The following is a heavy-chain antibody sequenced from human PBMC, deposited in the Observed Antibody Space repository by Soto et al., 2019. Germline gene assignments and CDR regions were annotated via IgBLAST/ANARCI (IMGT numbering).Heavy chain of an antibody. CDR2: INIDGSDT. V-gene: IGHV3-74*01. Sequence: PGGSLRLSCAASGFTFSNYWMHWVRQTPGMGLVWVSHINIDGSDTTYADSVRGRFTISRDNAKNTLYLQMNSLRAEDTAVYYCARDLSSSWYNVAWGQGTLVTVSS. J-gene: IGHJ5*02. CDR1: GFTFSNYW. D-gene: IGHD6-13*01. CDR3: ARDLSSSWYNVA.